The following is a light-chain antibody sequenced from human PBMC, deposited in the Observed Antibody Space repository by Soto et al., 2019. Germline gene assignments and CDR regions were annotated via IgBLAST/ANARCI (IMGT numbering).Light chain of an antibody. Sequence: DIQMTQSPSTLSASVGDTVTVTCRASQTVSGWLAWYQHKPGEAPKLLIYHASAVPRGVPARFSGSGSGTKFTLTIASLQPDDFATYYCQQYETFLGTFGPGTKV. J-gene: IGKJ1*01. CDR3: QQYETFLGT. V-gene: IGKV1-5*01. CDR2: HAS. CDR1: QTVSGW.